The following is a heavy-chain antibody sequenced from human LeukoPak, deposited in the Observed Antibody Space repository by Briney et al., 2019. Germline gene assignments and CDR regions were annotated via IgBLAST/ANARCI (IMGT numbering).Heavy chain of an antibody. V-gene: IGHV3-30*18. CDR1: GFSFSSYG. D-gene: IGHD3-22*01. CDR3: AKDRDPYSSGTWDS. Sequence: GGSLRLSCAASGFSFSSYGMHWVRQAPGKGLEWVAVRSDDGSAQHYADSVRGRFTVSRDNSKNTLSLQMNSLRPEDTAMYFCAKDRDPYSSGTWDSWGQGTLVIVSS. J-gene: IGHJ1*01. CDR2: RSDDGSAQ.